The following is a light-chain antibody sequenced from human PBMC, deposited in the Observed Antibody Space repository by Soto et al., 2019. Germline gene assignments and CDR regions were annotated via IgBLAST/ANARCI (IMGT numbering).Light chain of an antibody. CDR2: DVS. J-gene: IGLJ1*01. V-gene: IGLV2-14*03. CDR3: SSFRSSSTSYV. Sequence: QSVLTQPASVSGSPGQSITISCTGTSSEIGDSNYVSWYQQHPGKAPKLVIYDVSNRPSGVSNRFPGSKSANTASLTISGLQAEDEADYYCSSFRSSSTSYVFGTGTKVTVL. CDR1: SSEIGDSNY.